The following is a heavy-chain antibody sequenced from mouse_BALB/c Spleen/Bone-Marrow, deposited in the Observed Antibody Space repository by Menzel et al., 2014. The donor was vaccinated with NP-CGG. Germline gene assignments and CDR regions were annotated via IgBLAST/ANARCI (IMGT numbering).Heavy chain of an antibody. V-gene: IGHV5-6-3*01. CDR3: ARVYGWYFDV. Sequence: EVQVVESGGGLVQPGGSLKLSCVASGFTFSSYGMSWVRRTPDKRLELVATINNNGGRTYYPDSVKGQFTISRDNAKNTLYLQMSSLKSEDTAMYYCARVYGWYFDVWGAGTTVTVSS. CDR2: INNNGGRT. D-gene: IGHD1-1*01. CDR1: GFTFSSYG. J-gene: IGHJ1*01.